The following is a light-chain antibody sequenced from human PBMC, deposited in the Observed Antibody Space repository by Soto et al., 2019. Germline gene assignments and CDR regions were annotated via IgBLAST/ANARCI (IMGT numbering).Light chain of an antibody. J-gene: IGKJ3*01. CDR1: QDFGNS. CDR2: GAS. CDR3: LQYKFYPFS. Sequence: DIQMTQSPSSLSASVGDRVTITCRASQDFGNSLAWIQQKPGKVPKSLIFGASSLQSGVPSKFSGSGSWTDFTLIIISRQPEDFATYYCLQYKFYPFSFGPGTNVEIK. V-gene: IGKV1-16*02.